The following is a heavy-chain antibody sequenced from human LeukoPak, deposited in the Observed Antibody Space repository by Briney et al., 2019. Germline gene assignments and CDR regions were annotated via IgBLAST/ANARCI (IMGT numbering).Heavy chain of an antibody. D-gene: IGHD2-2*01. Sequence: PSETLSLTCTVSGGSISSYYWSWIRQPPGKGLEWIGYIYYSGSTNYNPSLKSRVTISVDTSKNQFSLKLSSVTAADTAVYYCARQDIVVVPAAAWDYYYCMDVWGKGTTVTVSS. CDR3: ARQDIVVVPAAAWDYYYCMDV. CDR1: GGSISSYY. CDR2: IYYSGST. V-gene: IGHV4-59*08. J-gene: IGHJ6*03.